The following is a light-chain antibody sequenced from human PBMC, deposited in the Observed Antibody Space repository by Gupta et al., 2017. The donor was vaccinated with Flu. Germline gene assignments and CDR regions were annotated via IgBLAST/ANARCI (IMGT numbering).Light chain of an antibody. CDR1: NVGSKG. Sequence: SYLLTLSSSVSVAPGQTATIPCGGTNVGSKGVHWYQQEPGQAPTRSLSVASDRPSGTPARFSSSNSGKKDKPTLTRVEGGDEADDVCNVRVSGRDLVVFGGGTKLTVL. J-gene: IGLJ2*01. CDR3: NVRVSGRDLVV. V-gene: IGLV3-21*02. CDR2: VAS.